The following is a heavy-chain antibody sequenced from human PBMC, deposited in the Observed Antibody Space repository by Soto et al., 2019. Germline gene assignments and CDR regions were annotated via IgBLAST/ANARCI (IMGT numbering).Heavy chain of an antibody. D-gene: IGHD3-3*01. CDR3: AKWSYLDY. CDR1: GFSFASFA. J-gene: IGHJ4*01. CDR2: ISGSDGKT. V-gene: IGHV3-23*01. Sequence: PGGSLRLSCTTSGFSFASFAMTWVSQAPGKGLEWVATISGSDGKTYYADSVKGRYSISRDTSRNTLYLQMNSLRADDTAIYYCAKWSYLDYWGQGTRLTVSS.